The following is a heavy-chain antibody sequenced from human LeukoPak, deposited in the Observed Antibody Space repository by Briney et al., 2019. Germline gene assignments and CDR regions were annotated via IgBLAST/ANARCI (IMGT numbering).Heavy chain of an antibody. J-gene: IGHJ6*03. CDR1: GFTFDDYT. V-gene: IGHV3-43*01. CDR3: AKDTSRGYNYYYYVDV. Sequence: GGSLRLSCAASGFTFDDYTMHWVRQAPGKGLEWVSLISWDGGSTYYGDSVKGRFTISRDNSKSSLYLQMNSLRTEDTALYYCAKDTSRGYNYYYYVDVWGKGTTVTVSS. D-gene: IGHD5-12*01. CDR2: ISWDGGST.